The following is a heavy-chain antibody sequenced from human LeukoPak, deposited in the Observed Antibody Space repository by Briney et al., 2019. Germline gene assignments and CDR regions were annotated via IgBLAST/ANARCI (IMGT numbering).Heavy chain of an antibody. CDR3: AREGSGSGWYGWGSGYFDY. Sequence: SETLSLTCTVSGYSISSGYYWGWIRQPPGKGLEWIGSIYYSGSTYYNPSLKSRVTISVDTSKNQFSLKLSSVTAADTAVYYCAREGSGSGWYGWGSGYFDYWGQGTLVTVSS. V-gene: IGHV4-38-2*02. CDR1: GYSISSGYY. CDR2: IYYSGST. J-gene: IGHJ4*02. D-gene: IGHD6-19*01.